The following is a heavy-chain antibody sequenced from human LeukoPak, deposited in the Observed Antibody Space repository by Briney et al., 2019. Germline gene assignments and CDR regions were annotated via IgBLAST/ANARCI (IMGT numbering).Heavy chain of an antibody. V-gene: IGHV3-23*01. J-gene: IGHJ4*02. CDR1: GFTFVNYA. Sequence: PGGSLRLSCAASGFTFVNYAMSWVRQAPGKGLEWVSAVVGAGTTTFYADSVKGRFTISRDNSKNTVYLHINSLRAGDTAVYYCAKARLSTGWAYNDYWGQGTLVTVSS. D-gene: IGHD6-19*01. CDR3: AKARLSTGWAYNDY. CDR2: VVGAGTTT.